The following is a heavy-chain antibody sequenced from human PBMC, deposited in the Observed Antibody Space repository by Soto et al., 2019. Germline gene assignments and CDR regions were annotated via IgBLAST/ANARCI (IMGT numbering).Heavy chain of an antibody. CDR1: GGSISSYY. V-gene: IGHV4-59*08. D-gene: IGHD6-19*01. J-gene: IGHJ6*02. CDR2: IYYSGST. CDR3: ARSGMGSGWSYYYYGMDV. Sequence: SETLSLTCTVSGGSISSYYWSWIRQPPGKGLEWIGYIYYSGSTNYNPSLKSRVTISVDTSKNQFSLKLSSVTAADTAVYYCARSGMGSGWSYYYYGMDVWGQGTTVTVSS.